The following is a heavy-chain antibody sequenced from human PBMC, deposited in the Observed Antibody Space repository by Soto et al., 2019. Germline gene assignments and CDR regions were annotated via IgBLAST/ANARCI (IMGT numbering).Heavy chain of an antibody. CDR1: GYTFSSYG. J-gene: IGHJ5*02. CDR2: INNYSGNP. CDR3: ARTYYYGAGTHYRFDP. Sequence: QVEVVQSGAEVKKPGASVKVSCETSGYTFSSYGTNWVRQAPGHGLEWMGWINNYSGNPKYAQRFQGRITMSTDTSTSTDYMEVRSLTYDVTAVYYCARTYYYGAGTHYRFDPWGQGTLVTVSS. D-gene: IGHD3-10*01. V-gene: IGHV1-18*01.